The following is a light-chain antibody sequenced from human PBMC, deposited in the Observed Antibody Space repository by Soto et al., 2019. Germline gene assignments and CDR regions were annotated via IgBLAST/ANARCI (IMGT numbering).Light chain of an antibody. J-gene: IGLJ1*01. V-gene: IGLV1-47*01. CDR3: AAWDDSLSGYV. CDR1: SSNIGSDY. Sequence: QSALTQPPSASGTPGQRVTISCSGSSSNIGSDYVYWYQQFPGTAPKLLIYRNNQRPSGVPDRFSGSKSGTSASLAISGLRSEDDADYYCAAWDDSLSGYVFGTGNKVTVL. CDR2: RNN.